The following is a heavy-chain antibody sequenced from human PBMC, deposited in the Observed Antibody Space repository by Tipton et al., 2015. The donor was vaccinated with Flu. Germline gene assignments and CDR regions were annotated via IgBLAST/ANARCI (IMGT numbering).Heavy chain of an antibody. V-gene: IGHV3-33*08. CDR1: GFTFSSYG. Sequence: SLRLSCAASGFTFSSYGMHWVRQAPGKGLEWVAVIWYDGSNKYYADSVKGRFTISRDNSKNTLYLQMNSLRAEDTAVYYCARDDLQLCPPSPAFDIWGQGTMVTVSS. J-gene: IGHJ3*02. D-gene: IGHD2-2*01. CDR2: IWYDGSNK. CDR3: ARDDLQLCPPSPAFDI.